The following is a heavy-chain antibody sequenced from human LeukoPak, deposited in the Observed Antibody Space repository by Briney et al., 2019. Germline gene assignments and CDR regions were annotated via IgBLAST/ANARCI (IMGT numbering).Heavy chain of an antibody. CDR2: ISAYNGNT. V-gene: IGHV1-18*01. Sequence: ASVKVSCKASGYTFTSYGISWVRQAPGQGFEWMGWISAYNGNTNYAQKLQGRVTMTTDTSTSTAYMELSSLRSEDTAVYYCATVYYYDSSGYYYYFDYWGQGTLVTVSS. CDR3: ATVYYYDSSGYYYYFDY. D-gene: IGHD3-22*01. J-gene: IGHJ4*02. CDR1: GYTFTSYG.